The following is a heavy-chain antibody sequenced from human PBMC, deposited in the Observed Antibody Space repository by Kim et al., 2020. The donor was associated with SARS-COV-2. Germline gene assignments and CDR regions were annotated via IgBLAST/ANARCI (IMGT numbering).Heavy chain of an antibody. CDR1: GFTFSNYG. CDR2: IWYDGSNK. CDR3: AREWYSRGWYEADY. Sequence: GGSLRLSCSASGFTFSNYGMHWVRQAPGKGLEWVAVIWYDGSNKYYADSVKGRFTISRDNSKNTVYLQMSSLRAEDTAVYYCAREWYSRGWYEADYWGQGTLVTVSS. D-gene: IGHD6-19*01. V-gene: IGHV3-33*08. J-gene: IGHJ4*02.